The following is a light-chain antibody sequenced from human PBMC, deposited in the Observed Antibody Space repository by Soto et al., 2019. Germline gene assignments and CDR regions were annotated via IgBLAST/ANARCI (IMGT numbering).Light chain of an antibody. Sequence: QSVLTQPASVSGSPGQSITISCTGTSSDVGGYNYVSWYQQHPGKAPKLMIYEVSNRPSGGSNRFSGSKSGNTASLTISGLQAEDEADYYCSSYTSSSTVVFGGVTKVTVL. CDR2: EVS. CDR1: SSDVGGYNY. J-gene: IGLJ2*01. CDR3: SSYTSSSTVV. V-gene: IGLV2-14*01.